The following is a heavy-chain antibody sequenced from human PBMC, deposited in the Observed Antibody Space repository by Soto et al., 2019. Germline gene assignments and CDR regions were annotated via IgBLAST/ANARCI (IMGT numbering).Heavy chain of an antibody. CDR3: TTPASYYDFWKHHDAFDI. Sequence: PGGSLRLSCAASGFTFSNAWMSWVRQAPGKGLEWVGRIKSKTDGGTTDYAAPVKGRFTISRDDSKNTLYLQMNSLKTEDTAVYYCTTPASYYDFWKHHDAFDIWGQGTMVTVSS. V-gene: IGHV3-15*01. D-gene: IGHD3-3*01. CDR1: GFTFSNAW. CDR2: IKSKTDGGTT. J-gene: IGHJ3*02.